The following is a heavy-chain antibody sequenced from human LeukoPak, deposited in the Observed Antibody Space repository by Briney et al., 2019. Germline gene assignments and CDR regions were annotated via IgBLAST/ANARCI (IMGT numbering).Heavy chain of an antibody. CDR2: IYYSGST. Sequence: PSETLSLTCTVSGDSISTSSYYWGWIRQPPGKGLEWLGSIYYSGSTYYNPSLKSRVTISVDTSKNQFSLNLYSVTAADTAVFYRARSYYYDYRQIDYWGQGTLVTVSS. CDR3: ARSYYYDYRQIDY. D-gene: IGHD3-22*01. J-gene: IGHJ4*02. CDR1: GDSISTSSYY. V-gene: IGHV4-39*01.